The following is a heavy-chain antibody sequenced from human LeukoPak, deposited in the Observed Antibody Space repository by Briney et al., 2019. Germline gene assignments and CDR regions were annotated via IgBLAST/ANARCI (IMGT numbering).Heavy chain of an antibody. D-gene: IGHD1-26*01. Sequence: SETLSLTCDISGTAISSYFWTWIRQSPAKGLEWIGYFYHNGGTSYNPSLRSRVTISVDSSQKKLSLQVTSMTAADTAIYYCAGGRMGRYYDHWGQGTLVAVST. CDR1: GTAISSYF. V-gene: IGHV4-59*08. J-gene: IGHJ4*02. CDR3: AGGRMGRYYDH. CDR2: FYHNGGT.